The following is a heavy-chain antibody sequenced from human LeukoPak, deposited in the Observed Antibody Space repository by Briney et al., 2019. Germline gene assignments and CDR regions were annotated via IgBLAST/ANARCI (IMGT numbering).Heavy chain of an antibody. CDR3: ARGGYYDSSGYYRPNDY. CDR2: IYYSGST. D-gene: IGHD3-22*01. J-gene: IGHJ4*02. V-gene: IGHV4-59*01. CDR1: GGSISSYY. Sequence: SETLSLTCTVSGGSISSYYWSWIRQPPGKGLEWIGYIYYSGSTNYNPSLKSRVTISVDTSKNQFSLKLSSVTAADTAVYYCARGGYYDSSGYYRPNDYWGQGTLVTVSS.